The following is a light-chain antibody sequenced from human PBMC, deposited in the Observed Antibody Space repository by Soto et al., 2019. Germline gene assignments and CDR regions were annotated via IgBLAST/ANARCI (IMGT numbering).Light chain of an antibody. V-gene: IGLV1-44*01. J-gene: IGLJ3*02. CDR1: SSNIGSNP. CDR2: SNY. Sequence: QAVVTQPPSASGTPGQRITISCSGRSSNIGSNPVNWYQQLPGTAPRLVMYSNYERAARVPERFSGCTSGTSASLAISGLQSDDEADYYCAAWDDSLNGWVFGGGTQLTVL. CDR3: AAWDDSLNGWV.